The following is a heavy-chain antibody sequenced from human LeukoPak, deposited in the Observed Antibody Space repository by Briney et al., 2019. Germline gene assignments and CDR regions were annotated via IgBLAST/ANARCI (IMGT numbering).Heavy chain of an antibody. CDR2: INPSGGST. CDR1: GYTFTSYY. Sequence: ASVKVSCKASGYTFTSYYMHWVRQAPGQGLEWMGIINPSGGSTSYGQKFQGRVTMTRDTSTSTVYMELSSLRSEDTAVYYCARDRRATIRSQYLGNFDYWGQGTLVTVSS. CDR3: ARDRRATIRSQYLGNFDY. D-gene: IGHD5-24*01. V-gene: IGHV1-46*01. J-gene: IGHJ4*02.